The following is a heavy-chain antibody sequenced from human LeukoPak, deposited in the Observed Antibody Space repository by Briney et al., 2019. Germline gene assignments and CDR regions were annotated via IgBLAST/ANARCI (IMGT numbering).Heavy chain of an antibody. CDR3: TSYSPSDY. Sequence: GGSLRLTFAASGLTFSDAWFSWVRQAPGKGLEWVGRIKSKTDGGTTDYAAPVKGRFTISRDDSKNTLYLQMNSLKTEDTAVYYCTSYSPSDYWGQGTLVTVSS. CDR2: IKSKTDGGTT. CDR1: GLTFSDAW. J-gene: IGHJ4*02. D-gene: IGHD1-26*01. V-gene: IGHV3-15*01.